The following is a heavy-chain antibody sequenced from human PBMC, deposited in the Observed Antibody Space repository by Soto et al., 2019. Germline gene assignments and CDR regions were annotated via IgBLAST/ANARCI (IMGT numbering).Heavy chain of an antibody. V-gene: IGHV4-31*03. Sequence: PSETLSLTCTVSNESMSSGGYFWVWIRQHPGKGLEWIGHISSSGSANPNPSLKSRVSMSVDSSNNQFSLKLTSVTVADMAVYYCARGGGYTASGGNSGFWFDPWGQGTLVTVSS. D-gene: IGHD5-18*01. CDR3: ARGGGYTASGGNSGFWFDP. CDR2: ISSSGSA. J-gene: IGHJ5*02. CDR1: NESMSSGGYF.